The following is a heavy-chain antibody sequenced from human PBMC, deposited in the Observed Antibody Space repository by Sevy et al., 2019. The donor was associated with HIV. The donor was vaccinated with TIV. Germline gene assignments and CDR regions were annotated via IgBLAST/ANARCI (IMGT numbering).Heavy chain of an antibody. D-gene: IGHD6-13*01. CDR3: ARSMEQQLDAFDI. CDR1: GASIRESSYY. Sequence: SETLSLTCTVSGASIRESSYYWAWIRQPPGKGLEWIGNIYSYGETYYNSSLKSRVTISVDTSKNQFSLSLTSVTAADTAIYFCARSMEQQLDAFDIWGQGTMVTVSS. V-gene: IGHV4-39*01. J-gene: IGHJ3*02. CDR2: IYSYGET.